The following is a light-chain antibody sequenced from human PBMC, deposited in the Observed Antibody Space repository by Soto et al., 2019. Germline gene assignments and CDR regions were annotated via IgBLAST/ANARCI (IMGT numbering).Light chain of an antibody. CDR2: GAS. Sequence: EIVLTQSPGTLSLSPGERATLSCRASQSVSSSYLAWYQQKPGQAPRLLIYGASSRATGIPDRFSGSGSGTDFTLTISRVESEDFAVYYCQQYGSSPPMYTFGQGNKLEIK. CDR3: QQYGSSPPMYT. V-gene: IGKV3-20*01. CDR1: QSVSSSY. J-gene: IGKJ2*01.